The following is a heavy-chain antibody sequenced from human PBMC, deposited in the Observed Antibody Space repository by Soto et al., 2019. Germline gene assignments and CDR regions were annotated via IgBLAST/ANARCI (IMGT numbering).Heavy chain of an antibody. CDR3: AKDYASTWYWYFDH. CDR1: GFSFSNFA. J-gene: IGHJ4*02. Sequence: PXGSLRLSCAAAGFSFSNFAMSWVRQAPGRGLEWVSSISGSGDKTYYLDSVKGRFTISRDNSKNTLYLHMNSLGAEDTAVYFCAKDYASTWYWYFDHWGQGTLVTVSS. D-gene: IGHD6-13*01. V-gene: IGHV3-23*01. CDR2: ISGSGDKT.